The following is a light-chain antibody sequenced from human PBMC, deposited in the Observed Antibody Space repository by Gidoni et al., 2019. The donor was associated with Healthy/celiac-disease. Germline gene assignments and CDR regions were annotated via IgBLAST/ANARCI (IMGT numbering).Light chain of an antibody. CDR3: QQYNSYPS. V-gene: IGKV1-5*03. Sequence: DIQMTQSPSTLSASVGDRVTITCRASQSISSWLAWYQQKPGKAPKLLIYKASSLESGVPSRFSGSGSGTEVTLTISSLQPDDFATYYCQQYNSYPSFGQGTKLETK. CDR2: KAS. J-gene: IGKJ2*01. CDR1: QSISSW.